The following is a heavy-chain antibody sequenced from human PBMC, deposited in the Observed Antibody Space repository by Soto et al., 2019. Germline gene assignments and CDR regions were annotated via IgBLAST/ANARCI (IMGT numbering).Heavy chain of an antibody. CDR1: GYTFTSYA. V-gene: IGHV1-3*01. CDR2: INAGNGNT. Sequence: ASVKVSCKASGYTFTSYAMHWVRQAPGQRLEWMGWINAGNGNTKYSQKFQGRVTITRDTSASTAYMELSSLRSEDTALYFCARVRGGYDLDYYYMDVWGKGTTVTVSS. D-gene: IGHD5-12*01. CDR3: ARVRGGYDLDYYYMDV. J-gene: IGHJ6*03.